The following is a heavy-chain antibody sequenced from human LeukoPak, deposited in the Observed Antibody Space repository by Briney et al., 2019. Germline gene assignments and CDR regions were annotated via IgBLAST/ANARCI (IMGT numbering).Heavy chain of an antibody. J-gene: IGHJ4*02. Sequence: SQTLSLTCAISGDSLSSNNIAWNWIRQSPSRGLEWLGRTYYQSKWNTDYAVSVKGRITINSDTSKNQFSLHPNSVTPEDTAIYYCARGCYSSFDYWDQGTLVTVSS. D-gene: IGHD5-18*01. CDR3: ARGCYSSFDY. V-gene: IGHV6-1*01. CDR2: TYYQSKWNT. CDR1: GDSLSSNNIA.